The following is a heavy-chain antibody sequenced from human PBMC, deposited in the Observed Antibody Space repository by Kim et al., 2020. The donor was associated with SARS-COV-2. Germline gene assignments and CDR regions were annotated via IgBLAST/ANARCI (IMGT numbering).Heavy chain of an antibody. D-gene: IGHD6-13*01. CDR1: GLTFTGYW. Sequence: ASVKVSCKTLGLTFTGYWVHWVRQAPGQGLEWMGVISPSGDGTAVAQKFQGRVTLTRDTSTNTLHLELTSLRSEDTVVYYCVRDNSAEDVSWWFDPWGQG. V-gene: IGHV1-46*01. CDR3: VRDNSAEDVSWWFDP. CDR2: ISPSGDGT. J-gene: IGHJ5*02.